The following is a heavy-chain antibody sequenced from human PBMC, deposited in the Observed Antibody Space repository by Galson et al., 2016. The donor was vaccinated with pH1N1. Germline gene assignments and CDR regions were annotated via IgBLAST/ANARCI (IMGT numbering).Heavy chain of an antibody. J-gene: IGHJ4*02. CDR2: IKQDGSEI. CDR3: VRAIGGAASY. V-gene: IGHV3-7*01. CDR1: GFSFSDYW. Sequence: SLRLSCAASGFSFSDYWIRWVRQAPGKGLEWVANIKQDGSEIYYVDSVKGRCTISRDNAKNSVSLQMNSLRVEDTGVYYCVRAIGGAASYWGQGTLVTVSS. D-gene: IGHD6-13*01.